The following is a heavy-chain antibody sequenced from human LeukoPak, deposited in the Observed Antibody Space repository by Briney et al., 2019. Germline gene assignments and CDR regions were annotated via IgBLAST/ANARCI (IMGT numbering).Heavy chain of an antibody. J-gene: IGHJ4*02. CDR1: GGTFSSYA. V-gene: IGHV1-69*01. Sequence: SVKVSFKASGGTFSSYAISWVRQAPGQGLEWMGGIIPIFGTANYAQKFQGRVTITADESTSTAYMELSSLRSEDTAVYYCARVSAYCGGDCYNYWGQGTLVTVSS. D-gene: IGHD2-21*01. CDR2: IIPIFGTA. CDR3: ARVSAYCGGDCYNY.